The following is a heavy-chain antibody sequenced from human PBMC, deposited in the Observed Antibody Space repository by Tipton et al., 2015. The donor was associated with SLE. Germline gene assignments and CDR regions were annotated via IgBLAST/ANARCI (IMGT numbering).Heavy chain of an antibody. V-gene: IGHV3-33*06. CDR2: IWSDGSNK. D-gene: IGHD3-16*01. Sequence: SLRLSCAASGFTFSSYGMHWVRQAPGKGLEWVGVIWSDGSNKNYGGFVKGRFTISRDNSKNTLYLEMNSLRVEDTAVYYCAKERTRASDLHFRGLIGDAFDIWGQGTMVTVSS. J-gene: IGHJ3*02. CDR3: AKERTRASDLHFRGLIGDAFDI. CDR1: GFTFSSYG.